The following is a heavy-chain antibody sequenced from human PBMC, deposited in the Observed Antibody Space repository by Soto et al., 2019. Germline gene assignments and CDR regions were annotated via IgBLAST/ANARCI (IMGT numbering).Heavy chain of an antibody. J-gene: IGHJ6*02. Sequence: SETLSLTCAVYGGSFSGYYWSWIRQPPGKGLEWIGEINHSGSTNYNPSLKSRVTISVDTSKNQFSLKLSSVTAADTAVYYCARGTQYYYGSGSYPRFLDVWGQGTTVTVSS. CDR1: GGSFSGYY. D-gene: IGHD3-10*01. V-gene: IGHV4-34*01. CDR3: ARGTQYYYGSGSYPRFLDV. CDR2: INHSGST.